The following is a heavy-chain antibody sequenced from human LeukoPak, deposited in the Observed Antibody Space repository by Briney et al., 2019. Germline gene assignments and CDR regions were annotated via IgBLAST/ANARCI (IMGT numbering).Heavy chain of an antibody. Sequence: GGSLRLSCAASGFTFSSYAMSWVRPAPGKGRWWVSAFSGSVDSPYYADSVKGRFTISRDNSKNTLYLQMNSLRAEDTAVYYCAKPMYYYDSSGYGHPVWFDPWGQRTRVTVSS. J-gene: IGHJ5*02. CDR1: GFTFSSYA. V-gene: IGHV3-23*01. CDR3: AKPMYYYDSSGYGHPVWFDP. D-gene: IGHD3-22*01. CDR2: FSGSVDSP.